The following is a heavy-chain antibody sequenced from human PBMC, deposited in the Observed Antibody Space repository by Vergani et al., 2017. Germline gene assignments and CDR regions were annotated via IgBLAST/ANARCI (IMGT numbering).Heavy chain of an antibody. V-gene: IGHV3-30*03. Sequence: QVQLVESGGGVVQPGRSLRLSCAASGFTFSSYGMHWVRQAPGKGLEWVAVISYDGSNKYYADSVKGRFTISRDNSKNTLYLQMNSLRAEDTAVYYCATRYDSLTDESNYYYYYYMDVWGKGTTVTVSS. D-gene: IGHD3-9*01. CDR3: ATRYDSLTDESNYYYYYYMDV. J-gene: IGHJ6*03. CDR2: ISYDGSNK. CDR1: GFTFSSYG.